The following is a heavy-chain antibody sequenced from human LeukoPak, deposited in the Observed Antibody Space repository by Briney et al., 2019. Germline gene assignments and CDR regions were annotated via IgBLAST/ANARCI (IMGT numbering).Heavy chain of an antibody. V-gene: IGHV3-15*01. Sequence: GGSLRLSCAASGSTFSSHSMHWVRQAPGKGLEWVGRIKSKTDGGTTDYAAPVKGRFTISRDDSKNTLYLQMNSLKTEDTAVYYCTTDPAAGTVNYWGQGTLVTVSS. D-gene: IGHD6-13*01. CDR3: TTDPAAGTVNY. CDR1: GSTFSSHS. CDR2: IKSKTDGGTT. J-gene: IGHJ4*02.